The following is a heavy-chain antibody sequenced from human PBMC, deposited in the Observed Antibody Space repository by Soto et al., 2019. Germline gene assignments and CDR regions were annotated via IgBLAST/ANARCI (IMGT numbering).Heavy chain of an antibody. V-gene: IGHV4-39*01. Sequence: SETLSLTCTVSGGSLSSTTYYWGWIRQPPGKGLEWIGSIYYSGSTNYNPSLKSRVTISVDTSKSQFSLELSSVTAADTAVYYCAGHGRANWFDPWGQGTLVTVSS. CDR3: AGHGRANWFDP. J-gene: IGHJ5*02. CDR1: GGSLSSTTYY. CDR2: IYYSGST.